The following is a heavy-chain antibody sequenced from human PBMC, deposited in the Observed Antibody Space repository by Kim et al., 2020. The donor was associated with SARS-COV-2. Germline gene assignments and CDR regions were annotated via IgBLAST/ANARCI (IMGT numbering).Heavy chain of an antibody. CDR2: IKSKIDGGTT. Sequence: GGSLRLSCTASGFTFSNAWMNWVRQAPGKGLEWVGHIKSKIDGGTTDYPAPVKDRFTISRDDSKNTLYLQINSLKTEVTAVYYCATDYSSRLRWGQGTLGTVSS. V-gene: IGHV3-15*01. CDR1: GFTFSNAW. D-gene: IGHD6-13*01. CDR3: ATDYSSRLR. J-gene: IGHJ4*02.